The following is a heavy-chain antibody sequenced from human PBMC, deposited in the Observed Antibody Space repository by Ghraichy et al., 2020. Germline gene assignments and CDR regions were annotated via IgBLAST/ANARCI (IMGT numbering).Heavy chain of an antibody. CDR2: IRFDGSNE. J-gene: IGHJ4*02. D-gene: IGHD2-2*01. CDR1: GFIFSNYG. Sequence: GGSLRLSCAASGFIFSNYGMHWVRQAPGKGLEWVAFIRFDGSNEFYADSVKGRFTISRDNFQNTVYLEMHSLRTDDTAVYYCAKDEGIVVIPAALGVDFWGRGTLVTVSS. CDR3: AKDEGIVVIPAALGVDF. V-gene: IGHV3-30*02.